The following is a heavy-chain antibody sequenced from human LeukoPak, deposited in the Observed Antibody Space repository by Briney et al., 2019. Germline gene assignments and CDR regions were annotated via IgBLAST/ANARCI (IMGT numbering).Heavy chain of an antibody. CDR1: GFSFSSYA. D-gene: IGHD2-2*01. Sequence: TGGSLRLSCAASGFSFSSYAMSWVRQAPGKGLEWVSAISGSGGSTYYADSVKGRFTISRDNSKNTLYLQMNSLRAEDTAVYYCAKERVAGEYCSSTSCPLDYWGQGTLVTVSS. J-gene: IGHJ4*02. CDR2: ISGSGGST. V-gene: IGHV3-23*01. CDR3: AKERVAGEYCSSTSCPLDY.